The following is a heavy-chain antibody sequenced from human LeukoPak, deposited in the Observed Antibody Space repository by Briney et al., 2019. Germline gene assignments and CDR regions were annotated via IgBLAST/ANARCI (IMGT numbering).Heavy chain of an antibody. J-gene: IGHJ5*02. D-gene: IGHD2-21*02. CDR2: INPRGGST. V-gene: IGHV1-46*01. Sequence: ASVKDSCKASGYTFTNYFMHGVRPAPGQGLEGVGIINPRGGSTGYAQKFQGTIPIPTDMSTRPVYMELSSLESEDTAVYYCARRDCVGDCYSNWFDPWGQGTLVTVSS. CDR3: ARRDCVGDCYSNWFDP. CDR1: GYTFTNYF.